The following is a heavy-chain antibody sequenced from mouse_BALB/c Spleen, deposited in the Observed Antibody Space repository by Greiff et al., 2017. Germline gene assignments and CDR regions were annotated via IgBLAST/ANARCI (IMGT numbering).Heavy chain of an antibody. CDR3: ARYYGYDYAMDY. CDR1: GFTFSRYT. Sequence: EVHLVESGGGLVKPGGSLKLSCAASGFTFSRYTMSWVRQTPEKRLEWVATISSGGGNTYYPDSVKGRFTISRDNAKNNLYLQMSSLRSEDTALYYCARYYGYDYAMDYWGQGTSVTVSS. V-gene: IGHV5-9*03. CDR2: ISSGGGNT. J-gene: IGHJ4*01. D-gene: IGHD2-2*01.